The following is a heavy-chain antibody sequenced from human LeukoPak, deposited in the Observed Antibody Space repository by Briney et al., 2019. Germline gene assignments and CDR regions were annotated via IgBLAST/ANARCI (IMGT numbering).Heavy chain of an antibody. D-gene: IGHD3-3*01. J-gene: IGHJ4*02. CDR2: FSGSGGGT. CDR1: GFTFSSHA. CDR3: AKHPYNDFWSGYYKGFDY. Sequence: GGSLRLSCAASGFTFSSHAMSWVRQAPGKGLEWVSAFSGSGGGTYYADSVKGRFIISRDNSKNTLYLQMNSLRVEDTAVYYCAKHPYNDFWSGYYKGFDYWGQGTLVTVSS. V-gene: IGHV3-23*01.